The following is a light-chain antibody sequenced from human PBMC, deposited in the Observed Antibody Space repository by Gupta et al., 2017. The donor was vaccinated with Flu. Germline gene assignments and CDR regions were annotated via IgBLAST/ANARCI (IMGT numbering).Light chain of an antibody. CDR1: QSVSSH. Sequence: VLTQSPTTLSASPGDRVTLSCRASQSVSSHLAWYQQKVGQAPRLLIYDAANRATGIPGRFSGGGTGTDFNLTISNLEHDDFALYYCQVRTSWPSIAFGQGTRLEIE. CDR3: QVRTSWPSIA. CDR2: DAA. V-gene: IGKV3-11*01. J-gene: IGKJ5*01.